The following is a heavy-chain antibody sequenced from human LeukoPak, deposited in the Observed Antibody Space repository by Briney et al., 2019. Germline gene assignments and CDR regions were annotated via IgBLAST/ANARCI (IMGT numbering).Heavy chain of an antibody. J-gene: IGHJ5*02. Sequence: SETLSLTCAVSVGSISSGCYSWSWIRQAPGMGLEWIGYIYHSGSTYYNPSLKSRVTISVDRSKNQFSLKLSSVTAADTAVYYCARGLRFRLHRGAWFDPWGQGTLVTVSS. CDR3: ARGLRFRLHRGAWFDP. CDR1: VGSISSGCYS. V-gene: IGHV4-30-2*01. CDR2: IYHSGST. D-gene: IGHD5-24*01.